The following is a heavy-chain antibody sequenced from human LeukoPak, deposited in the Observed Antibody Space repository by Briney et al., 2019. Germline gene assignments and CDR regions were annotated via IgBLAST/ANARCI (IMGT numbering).Heavy chain of an antibody. CDR3: ARDEGREIVLMVYASYYFDY. CDR2: ISAYNGNT. V-gene: IGHV1-18*01. J-gene: IGHJ4*02. D-gene: IGHD2-8*01. CDR1: GYTFTSYG. Sequence: ASVKVSCKASGYTFTSYGISWVRQAPGQGLEWMGWISAYNGNTNYAQKFQGRVTMTRDTSISTAYMELSRLRSDDTAVYYCARDEGREIVLMVYASYYFDYWGQGTLVTVSS.